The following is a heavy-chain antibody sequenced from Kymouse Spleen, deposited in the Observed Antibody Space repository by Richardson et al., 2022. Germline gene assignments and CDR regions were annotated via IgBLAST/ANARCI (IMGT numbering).Heavy chain of an antibody. Sequence: EVQLVESGGGLVQPGRSLRLSCAASGFTFDDYAMHWVRQAPGKGLEWVSGISWNSGSIGYADSVKGRFTISRDNAKNSLYLQMNSLRAEDTALYYCAKGRRYFDWSAHFDYWGQGTLVTVSS. D-gene: IGHD3-9*01. J-gene: IGHJ4*02. CDR2: ISWNSGSI. CDR1: GFTFDDYA. V-gene: IGHV3-9*01. CDR3: AKGRRYFDWSAHFDY.